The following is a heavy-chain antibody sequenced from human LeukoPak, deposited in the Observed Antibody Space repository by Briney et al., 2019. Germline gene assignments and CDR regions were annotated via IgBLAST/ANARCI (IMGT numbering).Heavy chain of an antibody. V-gene: IGHV3-33*01. CDR1: GFTFSSYG. D-gene: IGHD6-25*01. J-gene: IGHJ6*02. CDR3: ARDRLFYYYYYGMDV. Sequence: PGRSLTLSCAASGFTFSSYGMHWVRQAPGKGLEWVAVIWYDGSNKYYADSVKGRFTISRDNSKNTLYLQMNSLRAEDTAVYYCARDRLFYYYYYGMDVWGQGTTVTVSS. CDR2: IWYDGSNK.